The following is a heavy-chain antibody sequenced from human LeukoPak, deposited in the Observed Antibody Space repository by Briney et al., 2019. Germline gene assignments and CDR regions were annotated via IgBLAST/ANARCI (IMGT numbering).Heavy chain of an antibody. CDR3: ARVVDFYFYIDV. CDR1: GDSISSRNS. D-gene: IGHD3-16*02. Sequence: SGTLSLTCAVSGDSISSRNSSSWVRQPPGKGLEWVGDIYHSGSSNYNPSLKSRVTISVDKSTNQVSLRVNSVTAADSAVYYCARVVDFYFYIDVWSKGTTVTVSS. CDR2: IYHSGSS. J-gene: IGHJ6*03. V-gene: IGHV4-4*02.